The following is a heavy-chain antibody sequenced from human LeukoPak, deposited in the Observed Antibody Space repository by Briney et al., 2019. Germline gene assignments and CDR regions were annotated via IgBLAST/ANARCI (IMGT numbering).Heavy chain of an antibody. CDR3: ARVHYGGQHFDY. V-gene: IGHV4-31*03. CDR2: IYCSGST. D-gene: IGHD4-23*01. Sequence: PSETLSLTCTVSGGSISSGGYYWSWIRQHPGKGLEWIGCIYCSGSTYYNPPLKSRVTISVDTSKNQFSLKLSSVTAADTAVYYCARVHYGGQHFDYWGQGTLVTVSS. J-gene: IGHJ4*02. CDR1: GGSISSGGYY.